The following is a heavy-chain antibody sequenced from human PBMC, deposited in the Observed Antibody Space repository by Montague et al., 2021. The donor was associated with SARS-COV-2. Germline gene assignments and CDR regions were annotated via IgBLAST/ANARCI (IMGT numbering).Heavy chain of an antibody. V-gene: IGHV2-70*11. CDR3: ARTAGTDYTGYYYYAMDV. CDR1: GFSLSTSGMC. J-gene: IGHJ6*02. CDR2: IDWNDDK. D-gene: IGHD3-10*01. Sequence: PALVKPTQTLTLTGTFSGFSLSTSGMCVSWIRQPPGKALEWLARIDWNDDKYYSTSLKTRLTISKDTSKNQVVLTMTNMDPVDTATYYCARTAGTDYTGYYYYAMDVWGQGTTVTVSS.